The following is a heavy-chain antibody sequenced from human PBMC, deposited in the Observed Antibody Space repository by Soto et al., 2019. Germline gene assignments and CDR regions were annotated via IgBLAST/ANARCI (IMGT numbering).Heavy chain of an antibody. D-gene: IGHD3-16*01. Sequence: QVQLQQWGAGLLKPSETLSLTCAVYGGSFSGYYWSWIRQPPGKGLEWIGESNHSGSTNYNPSLTSRVTRSVDTSKNQFSLKLSSVTAADTAVYYCARAWGGVPDYWGQGTLVTVSS. CDR1: GGSFSGYY. CDR2: SNHSGST. V-gene: IGHV4-34*01. J-gene: IGHJ4*02. CDR3: ARAWGGVPDY.